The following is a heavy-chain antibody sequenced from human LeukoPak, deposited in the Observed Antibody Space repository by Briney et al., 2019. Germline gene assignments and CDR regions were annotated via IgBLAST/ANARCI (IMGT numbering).Heavy chain of an antibody. V-gene: IGHV3-21*01. Sequence: GGSLRLSCAASGFTFSSYSMNWVRQAQGKGLEGVSSISSSSSYIYYADSVKGRFTISRDNAKNSLYLQMNSLRAEDTAVYYCARQDYYGSGSYNAFDIWGQGTMVTVSS. CDR3: ARQDYYGSGSYNAFDI. D-gene: IGHD3-10*01. CDR2: ISSSSSYI. J-gene: IGHJ3*02. CDR1: GFTFSSYS.